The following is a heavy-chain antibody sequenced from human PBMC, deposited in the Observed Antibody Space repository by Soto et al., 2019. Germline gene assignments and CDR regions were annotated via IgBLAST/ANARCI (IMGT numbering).Heavy chain of an antibody. CDR1: GGSIRSGGYY. Sequence: SETLSLTCTVSGGSIRSGGYYWSWVRQNPRRGLEWIGNIYYSGNTYYNPSLKSRLTISVDTSKNQFSLNLSSVTAADTAVYYCARDRLMATAGTARHYFGLDAWGQGTTVTVPS. CDR2: IYYSGNT. J-gene: IGHJ6*02. CDR3: ARDRLMATAGTARHYFGLDA. V-gene: IGHV4-31*03. D-gene: IGHD5-18*01.